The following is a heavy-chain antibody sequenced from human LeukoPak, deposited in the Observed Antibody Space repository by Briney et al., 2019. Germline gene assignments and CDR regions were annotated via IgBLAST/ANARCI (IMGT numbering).Heavy chain of an antibody. CDR2: ISSSSSYI. V-gene: IGHV3-21*01. Sequence: GSLRLSCAASGFTFSSYSMNWVRQAPGKGLEWVSSISSSSSYIYYADSVKGRFTISRDNAKNSLYLQMNSLRAEDTAVYYCARDLKGLNSSGREYWGQGTLVTVSS. CDR1: GFTFSSYS. D-gene: IGHD3-22*01. J-gene: IGHJ4*02. CDR3: ARDLKGLNSSGREY.